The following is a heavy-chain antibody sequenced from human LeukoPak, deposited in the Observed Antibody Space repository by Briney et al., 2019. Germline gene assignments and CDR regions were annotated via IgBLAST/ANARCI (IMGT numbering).Heavy chain of an antibody. CDR1: GFTFSSDE. J-gene: IGHJ5*02. CDR2: ISSSGNTI. CDR3: ARTSGYCISTSCYNWFDP. D-gene: IGHD2-2*03. Sequence: QPGGSLRLSCAASGFTFSSDEMNSVRQAPGKGLDGVSFISSSGNTIYYADSVKGRFTISRDNAKNSLYLQMNSLRAEDTAVYYCARTSGYCISTSCYNWFDPWGQGTLVTVSS. V-gene: IGHV3-48*03.